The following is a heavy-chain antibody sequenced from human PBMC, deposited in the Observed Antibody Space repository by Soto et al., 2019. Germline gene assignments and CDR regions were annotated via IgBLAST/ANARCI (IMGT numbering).Heavy chain of an antibody. V-gene: IGHV2-5*02. CDR3: AHSVAPRVLRY. D-gene: IGHD3-16*01. J-gene: IGHJ4*02. Sequence: QITLKESGPTLVKPTQTLTLTCTFSGFSLSTSGVGVGWIRQPPGEALEWLALIYWDDDKRYSPSLKIRLTITKDTSKNQVVLTMTDMDPVDTATYYCAHSVAPRVLRYWGQGTLVTVSS. CDR1: GFSLSTSGVG. CDR2: IYWDDDK.